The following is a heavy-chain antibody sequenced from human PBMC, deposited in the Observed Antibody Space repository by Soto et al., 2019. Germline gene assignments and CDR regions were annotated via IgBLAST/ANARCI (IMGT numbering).Heavy chain of an antibody. Sequence: SVNRSCKGFGETLSSYASSWGSQAPGQGLEWMGGIILIFGTANYAQKFQGRVTITADESTSTAYMELSSLRSEDTAVYYCARGLMIFGVVITAYYYYGMDVWGQGTTVTVSS. D-gene: IGHD3-3*01. CDR2: IILIFGTA. CDR1: GETLSSYA. CDR3: ARGLMIFGVVITAYYYYGMDV. J-gene: IGHJ6*02. V-gene: IGHV1-69*01.